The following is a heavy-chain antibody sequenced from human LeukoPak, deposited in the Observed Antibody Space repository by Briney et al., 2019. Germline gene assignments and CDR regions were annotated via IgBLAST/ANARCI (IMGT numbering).Heavy chain of an antibody. CDR3: ARPLFYDSSGYYPYYFDY. J-gene: IGHJ4*02. CDR2: ISAYNGNT. CDR1: GYTFTSYG. D-gene: IGHD3-22*01. Sequence: ASVKVSCKASGYTFTSYGISWVRQAPGQGLEWMGWISAYNGNTNYAQKLQGRVTMTTDTSTSTAYMELRSLRSDDTAVYYCARPLFYDSSGYYPYYFDYWGQGTLVTVSS. V-gene: IGHV1-18*01.